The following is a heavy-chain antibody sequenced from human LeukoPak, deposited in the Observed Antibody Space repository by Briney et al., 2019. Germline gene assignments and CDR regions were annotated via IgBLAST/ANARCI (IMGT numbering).Heavy chain of an antibody. D-gene: IGHD3-10*01. J-gene: IGHJ4*02. Sequence: GGSLRLSCAASGFTFSSYTMNWVRQAPGKGLEWVSYISSGNSNIYYADSVKGRFTISRDNSKNTLYLQMNSLRAEDTALYYCAKTNYGSGSTAFDYWGQGTLVTVSS. CDR3: AKTNYGSGSTAFDY. V-gene: IGHV3-48*01. CDR2: ISSGNSNI. CDR1: GFTFSSYT.